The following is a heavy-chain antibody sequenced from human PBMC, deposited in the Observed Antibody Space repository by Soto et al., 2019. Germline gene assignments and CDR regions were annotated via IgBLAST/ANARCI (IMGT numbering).Heavy chain of an antibody. CDR1: GYTFTSYG. J-gene: IGHJ3*02. CDR3: AGGYYDSSGYYSFDI. Sequence: EEEKRGASVKVSCKASGYTFTSYGISWVRQAPGQGLEWMGWISAYNGNTNYAQKLQGRVTMTTDTSTSTAYMELRSLRSDDTAVYYCAGGYYDSSGYYSFDIWGQGTMVTVSS. D-gene: IGHD3-22*01. V-gene: IGHV1-18*01. CDR2: ISAYNGNT.